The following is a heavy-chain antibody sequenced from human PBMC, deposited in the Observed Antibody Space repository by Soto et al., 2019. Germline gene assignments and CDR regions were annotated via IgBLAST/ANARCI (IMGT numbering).Heavy chain of an antibody. V-gene: IGHV1-2*04. CDR3: ARARAPSLSSWSHYYYYGMDV. Sequence: SVKVSCKASGYSITGYYLHWVRQAPGQGLEWMGWINPNSGGTNYAQKFQGWVTMTRDTSISTAYMELSRLRSDDTAVYYCARARAPSLSSWSHYYYYGMDVWGQGTTVTVSS. CDR1: GYSITGYY. D-gene: IGHD6-13*01. CDR2: INPNSGGT. J-gene: IGHJ6*02.